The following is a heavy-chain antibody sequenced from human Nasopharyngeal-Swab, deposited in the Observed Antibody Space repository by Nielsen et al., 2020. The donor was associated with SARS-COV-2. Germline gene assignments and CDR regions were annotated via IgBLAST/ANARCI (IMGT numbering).Heavy chain of an antibody. CDR1: GFTFSSSG. V-gene: IGHV3-30*18. J-gene: IGHJ4*02. Sequence: GGSLRLSCAASGFTFSSSGMDWVRQAPGKGLEWEAVISYDGSNEYYGDSVKGRFTISRDNSKNTLYLQMNSLRVDDTAVYYCAKDVHGDYGGIDYWGQGILVTVSS. D-gene: IGHD4-17*01. CDR3: AKDVHGDYGGIDY. CDR2: ISYDGSNE.